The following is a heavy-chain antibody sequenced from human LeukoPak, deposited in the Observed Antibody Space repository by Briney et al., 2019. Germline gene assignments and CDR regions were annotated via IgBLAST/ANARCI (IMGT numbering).Heavy chain of an antibody. CDR3: ARDHGSGSFDY. V-gene: IGHV4-38-2*02. CDR1: GYSISSGYY. CDR2: IYHSGST. Sequence: SETLSLTCTVSGYSISSGYYWGWIRQPPGKGLEWIGSIYHSGSTYYNPSLKSRVTISVDTSKNQFSLKLSSVTAADTAVYYCARDHGSGSFDYWGQGTLVTVSS. J-gene: IGHJ4*01. D-gene: IGHD3-10*01.